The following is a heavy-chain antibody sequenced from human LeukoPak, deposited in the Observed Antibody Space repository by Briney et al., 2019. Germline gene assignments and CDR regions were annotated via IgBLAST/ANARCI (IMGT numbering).Heavy chain of an antibody. J-gene: IGHJ3*02. D-gene: IGHD6-6*01. V-gene: IGHV1-8*01. CDR1: GYTFTSYD. CDR3: ASVPTAIAARLYAFDI. Sequence: ASVKVSCKASGYTFTSYDINWVRQATGQGLEWMGWRNPNSGNTGYAQKFQGRVTMIRNTSIRTAYMELSSLRSEDTAVYSCASVPTAIAARLYAFDIWGQGKMVTVSS. CDR2: RNPNSGNT.